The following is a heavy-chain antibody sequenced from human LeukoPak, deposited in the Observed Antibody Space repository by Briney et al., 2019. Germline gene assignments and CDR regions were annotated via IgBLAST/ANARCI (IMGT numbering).Heavy chain of an antibody. J-gene: IGHJ3*02. D-gene: IGHD3-22*01. CDR1: GGSISSYY. Sequence: PSETLSLTCTVSGGSISSYYWSWIRQPPGKGLEWIGYIYYSGSTNYNPSLKSRVTISVDTSKNQFSLKLSSVTAADTAVYYCARELYYYDSSGYRDAFDIWGQGTMVTVSS. CDR2: IYYSGST. CDR3: ARELYYYDSSGYRDAFDI. V-gene: IGHV4-59*01.